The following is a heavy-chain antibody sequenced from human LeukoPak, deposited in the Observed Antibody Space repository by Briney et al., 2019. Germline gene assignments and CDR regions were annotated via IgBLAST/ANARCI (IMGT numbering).Heavy chain of an antibody. CDR3: ARDGTRYCSGGSCYRTENNWFDP. CDR1: GGSISSGSYY. CDR2: IYTSGST. V-gene: IGHV4-61*02. Sequence: SETLSLTCTVSGGSISSGSYYWSWIRQPAGKGLEWIGRIYTSGSTNYNPSLKSRVTISVDTSKNQFSLKLSSVTAADTAVYYCARDGTRYCSGGSCYRTENNWFDPWGQGTLVTVSS. D-gene: IGHD2-15*01. J-gene: IGHJ5*02.